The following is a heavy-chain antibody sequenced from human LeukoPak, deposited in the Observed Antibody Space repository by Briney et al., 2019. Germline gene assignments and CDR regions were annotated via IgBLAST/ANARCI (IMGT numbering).Heavy chain of an antibody. CDR2: IIPIFGTA. CDR3: ASQPTISTNWFDP. V-gene: IGHV1-69*05. J-gene: IGHJ5*02. Sequence: ASVKVSCKASGGTFSSYAISWVRQAPGQGLEWMGGIIPIFGTANYAQKFQGRVTITTDESTSTAYMELSSLRSEDTAVYYCASQPTISTNWFDPWGQGTLVTVSS. CDR1: GGTFSSYA. D-gene: IGHD3-3*01.